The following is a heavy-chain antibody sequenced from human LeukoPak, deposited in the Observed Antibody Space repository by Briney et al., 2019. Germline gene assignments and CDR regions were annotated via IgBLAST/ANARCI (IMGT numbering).Heavy chain of an antibody. D-gene: IGHD3-10*01. Sequence: GGSLRLSCAASAFTFSDYYMSWIRQAAGEGLEWVSYISTGSHYTNYADSVKGRFTISRDDARNSLFLQINSLRAEDMAVYYCARFYGLGTWNDAFDIWGQGTMVTVSS. V-gene: IGHV3-11*03. CDR1: AFTFSDYY. CDR2: ISTGSHYT. CDR3: ARFYGLGTWNDAFDI. J-gene: IGHJ3*02.